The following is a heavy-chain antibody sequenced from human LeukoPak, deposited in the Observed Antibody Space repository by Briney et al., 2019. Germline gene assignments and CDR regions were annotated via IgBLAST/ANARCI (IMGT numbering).Heavy chain of an antibody. J-gene: IGHJ4*02. Sequence: GGSLRLSCAASGFSFSDSAMDWVRQASAKGLEWVGRIRSKANSYATTHAASVKGRFTISRDYSTNTVYLQMHSLKAEDTAVYYWTRLLAEGRWGQGTLVTVSS. CDR2: IRSKANSYAT. CDR1: GFSFSDSA. CDR3: TRLLAEGR. V-gene: IGHV3-73*01.